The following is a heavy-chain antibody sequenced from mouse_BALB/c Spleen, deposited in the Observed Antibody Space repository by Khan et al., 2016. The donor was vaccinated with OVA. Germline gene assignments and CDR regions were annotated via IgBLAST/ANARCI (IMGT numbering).Heavy chain of an antibody. D-gene: IGHD1-1*02. CDR1: GYTFINYW. J-gene: IGHJ2*01. CDR3: ARRGLGWDFDY. V-gene: IGHV1-7*01. Sequence: QVQLQQSGAELAKPGASVKMSCKASGYTFINYWILWVKQRPGQGLEWIGYINPSTAYTEYNQNFKDKVTLTADKSSRTAYMQLSSLTSEDSAVYYCARRGLGWDFDYWGQGTTLTVSS. CDR2: INPSTAYT.